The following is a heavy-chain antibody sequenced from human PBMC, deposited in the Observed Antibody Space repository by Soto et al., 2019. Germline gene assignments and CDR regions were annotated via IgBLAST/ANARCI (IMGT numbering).Heavy chain of an antibody. Sequence: ASVKVSCKASGYTFTSYDINWVRQATGQGLEWMGWMNPNSGNTKYARKFQGRVTITRDTSISTAYMELSSLRSEDTAVYYCARDYDFWSGYFYGMDVWGKGTTVTVSS. V-gene: IGHV1-8*01. CDR2: MNPNSGNT. J-gene: IGHJ6*04. D-gene: IGHD3-3*01. CDR1: GYTFTSYD. CDR3: ARDYDFWSGYFYGMDV.